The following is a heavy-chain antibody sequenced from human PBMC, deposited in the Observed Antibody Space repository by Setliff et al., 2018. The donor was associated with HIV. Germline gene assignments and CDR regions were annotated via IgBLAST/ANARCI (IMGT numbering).Heavy chain of an antibody. CDR1: SGYMSGHF. J-gene: IGHJ3*01. CDR2: IYLGETT. Sequence: SETLSLSCTVSSGYMSGHFWTWIRQTPGEGLEWIGNIYLGETTNYNPSLKSRATISLDTSKRQFSLHLTSVTAADTAIYYCARDPSQYLDFLFDPQPFNVWGHGTMVTVSS. CDR3: ARDPSQYLDFLFDPQPFNV. V-gene: IGHV4-59*11. D-gene: IGHD3-9*01.